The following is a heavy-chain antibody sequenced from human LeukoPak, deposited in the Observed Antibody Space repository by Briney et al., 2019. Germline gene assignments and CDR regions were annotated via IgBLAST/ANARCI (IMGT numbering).Heavy chain of an antibody. CDR1: GFTFSGYD. Sequence: PGGSLRLSCAASGFTFSGYDMHWVRQATGKGLEWVSGIGTAGDTYYPGSVKGRFTISRENAKNSLYLQMNSLRGGDTAVYYCARGGSSDILTRFDYWGRGTLVTVSS. CDR2: IGTAGDT. J-gene: IGHJ4*02. V-gene: IGHV3-13*01. D-gene: IGHD3-9*01. CDR3: ARGGSSDILTRFDY.